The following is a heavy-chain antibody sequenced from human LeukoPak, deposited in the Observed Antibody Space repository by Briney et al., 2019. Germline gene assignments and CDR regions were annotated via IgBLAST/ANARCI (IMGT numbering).Heavy chain of an antibody. Sequence: GGSLRLSCAASGFTFRSYGMHWVRQAPGKGLEWVAVISYDGSNKYYADSVKGRFTISRDNSKNTLYLQMNSLRAEDTAVYYCAGATLSYYYYYMDVWGKGTTVTVSS. CDR1: GFTFRSYG. J-gene: IGHJ6*03. D-gene: IGHD2-15*01. CDR3: AGATLSYYYYYMDV. V-gene: IGHV3-30*03. CDR2: ISYDGSNK.